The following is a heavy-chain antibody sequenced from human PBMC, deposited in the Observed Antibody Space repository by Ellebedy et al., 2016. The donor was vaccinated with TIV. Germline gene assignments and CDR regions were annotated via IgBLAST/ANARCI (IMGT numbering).Heavy chain of an antibody. CDR1: GGSISSSSYN. J-gene: IGHJ4*02. CDR2: IYYGGNT. CDR3: ARAEGIAVAGAG. D-gene: IGHD6-19*01. V-gene: IGHV4-39*07. Sequence: SETLSLXXTVSGGSISSSSYNWGWIRQPPGKGLEWFGNIYYGGNTYYNPSLKSRVTISVDTSRNQFSLKLSSVTAADTADYYCARAEGIAVAGAGWGQGTLVTVSS.